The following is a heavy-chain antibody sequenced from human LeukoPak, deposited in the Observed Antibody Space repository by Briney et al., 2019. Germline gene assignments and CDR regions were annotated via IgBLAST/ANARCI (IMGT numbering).Heavy chain of an antibody. CDR3: ARKYYYDSSGYYP. V-gene: IGHV4-34*01. J-gene: IGHJ5*02. D-gene: IGHD3-22*01. CDR2: VNHSGST. Sequence: SETLSLTCAVYGGSFSGYYWSWIRQPPGKGLEGIGEVNHSGSTNYNPSLKSRVTMSVDTSKNQFSLKLSSVTAADTAVYYCARKYYYDSSGYYPWGQGTLVTVSS. CDR1: GGSFSGYY.